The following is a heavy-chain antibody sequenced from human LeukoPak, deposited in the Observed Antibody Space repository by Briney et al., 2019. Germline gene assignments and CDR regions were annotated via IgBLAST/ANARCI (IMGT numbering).Heavy chain of an antibody. D-gene: IGHD2/OR15-2a*01. CDR3: ARVSEYYYFDY. Sequence: GASVKVSCKASGYTVTGYFMHWVRQAPGQGPEWMGWINPNSGGTNYAQKFQGRVIMTRDTSISTAYMELSRLRSDDTAVYYCARVSEYYYFDYWGQGTLVTVSS. V-gene: IGHV1-2*02. CDR1: GYTVTGYF. CDR2: INPNSGGT. J-gene: IGHJ4*02.